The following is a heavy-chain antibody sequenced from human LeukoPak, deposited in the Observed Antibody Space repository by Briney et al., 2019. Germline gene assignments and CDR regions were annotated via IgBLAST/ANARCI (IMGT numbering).Heavy chain of an antibody. CDR1: GFTFSNYW. CDR2: MKEDGSEK. D-gene: IGHD2-2*01. Sequence: GGSLRLSRAASGFTFSNYWMTWVRQAPGKGLEWVANMKEDGSEKYYVDSVKGRFTISRDNSKNTLYLQMNTLRAEDTAVYYCAKPPDWYCSSPSCHFAAPFDYWGQGTLVTVSS. CDR3: AKPPDWYCSSPSCHFAAPFDY. V-gene: IGHV3-7*01. J-gene: IGHJ4*02.